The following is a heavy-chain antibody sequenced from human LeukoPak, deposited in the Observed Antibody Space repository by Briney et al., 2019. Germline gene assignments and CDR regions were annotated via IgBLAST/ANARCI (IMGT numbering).Heavy chain of an antibody. Sequence: PGGSLRLSCAASGFTFSSYSMNWVRQAPGKGLEWVPYISSSSSTIYYADSVKGRFTISRDNAKNSLYLQMNSLRAEDTAAYYCARVRGFGDDYMDVWGKGTTVTVSS. CDR3: ARVRGFGDDYMDV. J-gene: IGHJ6*03. D-gene: IGHD3-10*01. CDR2: ISSSSSTI. V-gene: IGHV3-48*04. CDR1: GFTFSSYS.